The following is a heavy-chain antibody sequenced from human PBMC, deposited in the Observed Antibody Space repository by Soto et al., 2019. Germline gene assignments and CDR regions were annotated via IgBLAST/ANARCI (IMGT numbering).Heavy chain of an antibody. CDR1: GYTFTSYC. CDR3: AGNYYDSSGYGRGAF. J-gene: IGHJ3*01. Sequence: ASVKVSCKCSGYTFTSYCMSWVRQAPGQGLEWMGWISAYNGNTNYAQKLQGRVTMTTDTSTSTAYMELRSLRSDDMAVYYCAGNYYDSSGYGRGAFWGQGTMVTVSS. V-gene: IGHV1-18*03. D-gene: IGHD3-22*01. CDR2: ISAYNGNT.